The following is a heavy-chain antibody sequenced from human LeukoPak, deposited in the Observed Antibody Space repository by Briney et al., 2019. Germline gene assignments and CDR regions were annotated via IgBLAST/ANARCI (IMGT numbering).Heavy chain of an antibody. D-gene: IGHD3-3*01. CDR2: ISVSGTTT. CDR1: GFMFTGHA. CDR3: ARDAQYYDFWSGYRAAPGYYYYMDV. Sequence: GRSLRLSRAASGFMFTGHALSWVRQAPGKGLEWVSSISVSGTTTYYASSVRCRFTISRDNSKNTVYLQMNSLRADDTALYYCARDAQYYDFWSGYRAAPGYYYYMDVWGKGTTVTVSS. J-gene: IGHJ6*03. V-gene: IGHV3-23*01.